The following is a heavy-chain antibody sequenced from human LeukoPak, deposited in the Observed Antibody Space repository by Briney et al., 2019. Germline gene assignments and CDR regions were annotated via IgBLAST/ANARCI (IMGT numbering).Heavy chain of an antibody. CDR2: VWYDGTNK. Sequence: GGSLRLSCAASGFSFSYYGMHWVRQAPGKGLEWVAAVWYDGTNKNYADSVKGRFTISRDNSKNTLYLQMNSLRAEDTAVYYXXXXXXXGAYSTNTNFDYWGQGTLVTVSS. D-gene: IGHD5-18*01. V-gene: IGHV3-33*01. CDR3: XXXXXXGAYSTNTNFDY. CDR1: GFSFSYYG. J-gene: IGHJ4*02.